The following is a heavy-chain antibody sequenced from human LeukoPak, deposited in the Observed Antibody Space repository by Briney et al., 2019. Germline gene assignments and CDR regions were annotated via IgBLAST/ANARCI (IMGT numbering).Heavy chain of an antibody. CDR3: ARERDSRYSSGWYLFNWFDP. D-gene: IGHD6-19*01. CDR1: GYTFTSYG. J-gene: IGHJ5*02. V-gene: IGHV1-18*01. CDR2: ISAYNGNT. Sequence: GDSVKVSCKASGYTFTSYGISWVRQTPGQGLEWMGWISAYNGNTNYAQKLQGRVTMTTDTSTSTAYMELRSLRSDDTAVYYCARERDSRYSSGWYLFNWFDPWGQGTLVTVSS.